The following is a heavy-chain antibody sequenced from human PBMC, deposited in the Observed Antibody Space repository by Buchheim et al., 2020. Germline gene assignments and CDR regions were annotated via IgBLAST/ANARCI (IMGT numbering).Heavy chain of an antibody. Sequence: QLQLQESGPGLVKPSETLSLTCTVSGGSISSSSYYWGWIRQPPGKGLEWIGSIYYSGSTYYNPSLKSRVTISVDTSKNQFSLKLSSVTAADTAVYYCARQIGYCGGDCYLYFDYWGQGTL. CDR2: IYYSGST. CDR1: GGSISSSSYY. J-gene: IGHJ4*02. D-gene: IGHD2-21*02. V-gene: IGHV4-39*01. CDR3: ARQIGYCGGDCYLYFDY.